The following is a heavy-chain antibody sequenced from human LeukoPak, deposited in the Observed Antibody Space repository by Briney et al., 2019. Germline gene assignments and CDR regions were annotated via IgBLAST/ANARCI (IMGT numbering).Heavy chain of an antibody. CDR3: ELQPGYGGTN. CDR1: GYTFTDYF. J-gene: IGHJ4*02. CDR2: ITPNTGGT. V-gene: IGHV1-2*06. Sequence: GASVKVSCKTSGYTFTDYFLHWVRQAPGQGLEWMGRITPNTGGTNYAQTFQGRVTMTRDTSMSTAYIELSGLRADDTAVYYCELQPGYGGTNWGQGTLVTVSS. D-gene: IGHD1-1*01.